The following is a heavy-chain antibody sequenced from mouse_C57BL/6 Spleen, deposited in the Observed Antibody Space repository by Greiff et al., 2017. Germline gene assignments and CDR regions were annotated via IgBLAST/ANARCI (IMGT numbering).Heavy chain of an antibody. D-gene: IGHD2-1*01. CDR2: INPNNGGT. V-gene: IGHV1-26*01. J-gene: IGHJ2*01. CDR3: ARDIYYGNYRYFDY. Sequence: EVQLQQSGPELVKPGASVKISCKASGYTFTDYYMNWVKQSHGKSLEWIGDINPNNGGTSYNQKFKGKATLTVDKSSSTAYMELRSLTSEDSAVYYCARDIYYGNYRYFDYWGQGTTLTVSS. CDR1: GYTFTDYY.